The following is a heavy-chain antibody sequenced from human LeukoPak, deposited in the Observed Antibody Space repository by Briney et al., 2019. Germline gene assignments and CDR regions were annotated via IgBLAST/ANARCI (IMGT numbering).Heavy chain of an antibody. D-gene: IGHD1-1*01. CDR2: ISGSGDST. CDR1: GFTFSSYA. V-gene: IGHV3-23*01. Sequence: PGGSLRLSCATSGFTFSSYAMSWVRQAPGVGPGWSSAISGSGDSTYYADAVKGRFTISRDNSKNTLYLQMNSLRAEDTAIYYCAKDTGTTRRFDYWGQGTLVTVSS. CDR3: AKDTGTTRRFDY. J-gene: IGHJ4*02.